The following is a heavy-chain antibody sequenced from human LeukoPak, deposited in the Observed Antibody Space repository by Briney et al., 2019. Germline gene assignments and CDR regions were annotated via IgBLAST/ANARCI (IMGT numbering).Heavy chain of an antibody. CDR2: IYPGDSDT. V-gene: IGHV5-51*01. J-gene: IGHJ6*02. D-gene: IGHD2-2*03. CDR3: ARQPSPSYGYCSSTSCYQPHYYYGMDV. Sequence: GESLKISCKGSGYSFTSYWIGWVRQMPGKGLEWMGIIYPGDSDTRYSPSFQGQVTISADKSISTAYLQWSSLKASDTATYYCARQPSPSYGYCSSTSCYQPHYYYGMDVWGQGTTVTVSS. CDR1: GYSFTSYW.